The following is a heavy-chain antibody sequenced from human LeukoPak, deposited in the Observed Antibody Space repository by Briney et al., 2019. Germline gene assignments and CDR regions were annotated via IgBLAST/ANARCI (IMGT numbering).Heavy chain of an antibody. V-gene: IGHV4-34*01. CDR2: INHSGNS. D-gene: IGHD3-10*01. CDR3: ARHRRTITMVVLNWFDP. J-gene: IGHJ5*02. Sequence: SETLSLTCAVYGESFSAYYWSWIRQPPGKGLEWIGEINHSGNSNYNPSLKSRVTISVDTSKNQFSLKLSSVAAADTAVYYCARHRRTITMVVLNWFDPWGQGTLVTVSS. CDR1: GESFSAYY.